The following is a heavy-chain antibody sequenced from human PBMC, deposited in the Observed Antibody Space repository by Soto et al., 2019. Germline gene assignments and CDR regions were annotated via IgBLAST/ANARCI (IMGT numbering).Heavy chain of an antibody. Sequence: SETLSLTCTVSGDTITSFSWNWIRQSAGKGLEWIGRISTTGNTHYNPSLESRVTMSLDTSKNQFSLKLTSVTAADTAVYYCEAERGENWTYEAYWGQGTLVTVSS. CDR1: GDTITSFS. D-gene: IGHD1-7*01. V-gene: IGHV4-4*07. CDR3: EAERGENWTYEAY. J-gene: IGHJ4*02. CDR2: ISTTGNT.